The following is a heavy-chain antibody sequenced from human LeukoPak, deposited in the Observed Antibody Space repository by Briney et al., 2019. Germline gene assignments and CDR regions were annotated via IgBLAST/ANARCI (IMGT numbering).Heavy chain of an antibody. CDR3: ARGDYDYVWGSYRSPYYFDY. D-gene: IGHD3-16*02. CDR2: ISGSGGST. Sequence: GASLRLSCAASGFTFSSYAMSWVRQAPGKGLEWVSAISGSGGSTYYADSVKGWFTISRDNSKNTLYLQMNSLRAEDTAVYYCARGDYDYVWGSYRSPYYFDYWGQGTLVTVSS. CDR1: GFTFSSYA. J-gene: IGHJ4*02. V-gene: IGHV3-23*01.